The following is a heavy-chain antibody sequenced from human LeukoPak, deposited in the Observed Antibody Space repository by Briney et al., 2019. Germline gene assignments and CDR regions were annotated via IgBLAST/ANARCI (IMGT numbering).Heavy chain of an antibody. CDR3: ARGLGYSYGPLDY. CDR1: RGSISTSNYY. Sequence: SETLSLTCTVSRGSISTSNYYWGWVRQPPGKALEWIGNIFYSGSTYYSPSLKSRVTISLDTSRNQFSLKLNSVTAADTAVYYCARGLGYSYGPLDYWGQGTLVTVSS. D-gene: IGHD5-18*01. J-gene: IGHJ4*02. V-gene: IGHV4-39*07. CDR2: IFYSGST.